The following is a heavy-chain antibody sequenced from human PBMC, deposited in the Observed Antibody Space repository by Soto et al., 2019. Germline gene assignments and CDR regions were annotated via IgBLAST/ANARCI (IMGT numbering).Heavy chain of an antibody. J-gene: IGHJ4*02. D-gene: IGHD2-21*02. CDR2: INAGYGNT. V-gene: IGHV1-3*01. CDR1: GYTFTSYA. CDR3: ARSIVVVTALDY. Sequence: ASVKVSCKASGYTFTSYAMHWVRQAPGQSLEWMGWINAGYGNTKYSQKFQGRVTITRDTSASTAYMELSSLRSEDTAVYYCARSIVVVTALDYWGQGTLVTVSS.